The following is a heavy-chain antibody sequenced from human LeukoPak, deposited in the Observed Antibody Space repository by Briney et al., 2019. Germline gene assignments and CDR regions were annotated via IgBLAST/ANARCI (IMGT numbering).Heavy chain of an antibody. Sequence: PSETLCLTCTVSGGAISSSSYYWGWIRQPPGKGLEWIGGIYYSVSTHYNPSLKSRVTISVDTSKNQFSLKLSSVTAADTAVYYCARSGFLAWLLPSYFDYWGQGTLVTVSS. CDR1: GGAISSSSYY. CDR2: IYYSVST. V-gene: IGHV4-39*01. CDR3: ARSGFLAWLLPSYFDY. D-gene: IGHD3-3*01. J-gene: IGHJ4*02.